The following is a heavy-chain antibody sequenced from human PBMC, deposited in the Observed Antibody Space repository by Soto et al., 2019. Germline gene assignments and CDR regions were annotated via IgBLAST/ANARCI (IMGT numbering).Heavy chain of an antibody. CDR2: ISGRGGAT. CDR3: AKGGVRYATSVIDY. CDR1: GLTFSNYG. V-gene: IGHV3-23*01. D-gene: IGHD2-2*01. Sequence: EVQLLESGGGLVQPGGSLRLSCAASGLTFSNYGMSWVRQAPGKGLEWVSAISGRGGATYYADSVKGRFTVSTDRSKNTLYLQMNSLRADDTATYFCAKGGVRYATSVIDYWGQGTLVTVSS. J-gene: IGHJ4*02.